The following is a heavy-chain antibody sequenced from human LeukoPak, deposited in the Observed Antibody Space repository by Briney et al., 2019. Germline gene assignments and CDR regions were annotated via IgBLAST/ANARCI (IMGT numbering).Heavy chain of an antibody. V-gene: IGHV1-18*01. CDR1: GYTFTSYG. D-gene: IGHD3-22*01. J-gene: IGHJ3*02. CDR2: ISAYNGNT. Sequence: ASVKVSCKASGYTFTSYGISWVRQAPGQGLEWMGWISAYNGNTNYAQKLQGRVTMTTDTSTSTAYMELRSLRSDDTAVYYCARVGDYYDSSGYSDAFDIWGRGTMVTVSS. CDR3: ARVGDYYDSSGYSDAFDI.